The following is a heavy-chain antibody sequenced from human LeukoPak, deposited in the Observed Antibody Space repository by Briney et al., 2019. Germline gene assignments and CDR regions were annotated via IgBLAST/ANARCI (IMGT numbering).Heavy chain of an antibody. Sequence: PSETLSLTCAVYGGSFSGYYWSWIRQPAGKGLEWIGRIYTSGSTNYNPSLKSRVTISVDTSKNQFSLKLSSVTAADTAVYYCARGRRIVAPGAFDIWGQGTMVTVSS. CDR3: ARGRRIVAPGAFDI. CDR1: GGSFSGYY. J-gene: IGHJ3*02. D-gene: IGHD5-12*01. V-gene: IGHV4-59*10. CDR2: IYTSGST.